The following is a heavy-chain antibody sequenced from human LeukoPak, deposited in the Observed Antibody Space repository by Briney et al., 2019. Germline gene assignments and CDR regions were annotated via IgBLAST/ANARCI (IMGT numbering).Heavy chain of an antibody. D-gene: IGHD5-18*01. CDR1: GFPFSSYS. J-gene: IGHJ4*02. Sequence: GGSLRLSYAASGFPFSSYSMNWVRQAPGKGLEWVSAISGSGGSTYYADSVKGRFTISRDNSKNTLYLQMNSLRAEDTAVYYCATYRQVMLPFESWGRGTLVTVSS. V-gene: IGHV3-23*01. CDR3: ATYRQVMLPFES. CDR2: ISGSGGST.